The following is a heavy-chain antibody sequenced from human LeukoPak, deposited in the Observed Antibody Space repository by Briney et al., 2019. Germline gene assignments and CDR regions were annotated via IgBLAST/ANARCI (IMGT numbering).Heavy chain of an antibody. Sequence: GGSLRLSCAASGFSFNFHSMTWVRQAPGKGLEWISYMTASGVTMYAESVYGRFTISRDNDKKSVYLQMISLRVEDTAVYFCTRDGGYSGFDFDYWGQGVLVTASS. CDR2: MTASGVT. CDR3: TRDGGYSGFDFDY. J-gene: IGHJ4*02. D-gene: IGHD5-12*01. CDR1: GFSFNFHS. V-gene: IGHV3-21*01.